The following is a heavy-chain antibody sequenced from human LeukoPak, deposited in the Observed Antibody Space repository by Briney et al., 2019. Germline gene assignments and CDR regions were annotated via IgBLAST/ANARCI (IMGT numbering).Heavy chain of an antibody. J-gene: IGHJ4*02. D-gene: IGHD6-19*01. CDR3: AKDSSSGWYQDFDY. V-gene: IGHV3-9*01. CDR1: GFTFDDYA. Sequence: GGSLRLSCAASGFTFDDYAMHWVRQAPGKGLEWVSGISWNSGSIGYADSVKGRFTISRDNAKNSLYLQMNSLGAEDTALYYCAKDSSSGWYQDFDYWGQGTLVTVSS. CDR2: ISWNSGSI.